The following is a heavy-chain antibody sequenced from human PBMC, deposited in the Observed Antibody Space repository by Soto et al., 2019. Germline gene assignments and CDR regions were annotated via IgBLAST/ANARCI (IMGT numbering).Heavy chain of an antibody. CDR3: ARTAPMDAGDKYYYDF. Sequence: QVQLVQSGAEVKKTGSSVKVSCKTSGGTLSTFGISWVRQAPGQGLEWMGGIIPFFGTAEYSQKFEDRITITADESTNTVYMDLRSLTSVDTAIYYCARTAPMDAGDKYYYDFWGQGALVTVSS. CDR1: GGTLSTFG. D-gene: IGHD4-17*01. CDR2: IIPFFGTA. V-gene: IGHV1-69*01. J-gene: IGHJ4*02.